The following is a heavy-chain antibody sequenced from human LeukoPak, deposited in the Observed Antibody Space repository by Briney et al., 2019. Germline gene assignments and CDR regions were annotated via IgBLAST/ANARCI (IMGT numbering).Heavy chain of an antibody. Sequence: PGGSLRLSCTTSGFTFPTYSMSWVRQAPGQGLEWVASISGSASKIYHADSVKGRFTVSRDNSKNTLYLQMNGLRVEDTALYYCVKDRVPDSGWSFDVWGQGTMVTVSA. V-gene: IGHV3-23*01. CDR1: GFTFPTYS. CDR3: VKDRVPDSGWSFDV. D-gene: IGHD6-19*01. J-gene: IGHJ3*01. CDR2: ISGSASKI.